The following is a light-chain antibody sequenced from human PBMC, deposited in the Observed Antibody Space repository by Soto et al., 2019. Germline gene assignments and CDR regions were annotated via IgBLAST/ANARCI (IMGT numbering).Light chain of an antibody. CDR1: QSVDGSF. CDR3: QQHGTSPRT. Sequence: EVVLTQSPGTLSLSPGERATLSCRASQSVDGSFLAWYQQKPGRAPRLLIYGASSRATGIPDRFSGSGSGTDFTLIISRLEPEDFAVYYCQQHGTSPRTFGHGTKVEI. CDR2: GAS. V-gene: IGKV3-20*01. J-gene: IGKJ1*01.